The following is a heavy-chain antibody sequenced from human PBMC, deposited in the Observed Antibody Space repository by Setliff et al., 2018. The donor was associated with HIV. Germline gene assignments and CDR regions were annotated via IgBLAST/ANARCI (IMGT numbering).Heavy chain of an antibody. V-gene: IGHV1-18*01. CDR3: VRLTADRTNYYYYMDV. Sequence: ASVKVSCKASGYTLTSYGISWVRQAPGQGLEWMGWISAYNGNTNYAQKVQGRVTMTTDISTNTAYMEVRSLSFDDTAVYYCVRLTADRTNYYYYMDVWGKGTTVTVSS. D-gene: IGHD2-8*01. CDR2: ISAYNGNT. J-gene: IGHJ6*03. CDR1: GYTLTSYG.